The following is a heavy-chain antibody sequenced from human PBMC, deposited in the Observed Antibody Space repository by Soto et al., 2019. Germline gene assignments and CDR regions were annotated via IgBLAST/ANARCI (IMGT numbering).Heavy chain of an antibody. CDR3: ARGTQRYSSRHGGFDY. CDR1: GGTFSSYA. Sequence: SVKVSCKASGGTFSSYAISWVRQAPGQGLEWMGGIIPIFGTANYAQKFQGRVTITADESTSTAYMELSSLRSEDTAVYYCARGTQRYSSRHGGFDYWGQGTLVTVSS. V-gene: IGHV1-69*13. CDR2: IIPIFGTA. D-gene: IGHD6-13*01. J-gene: IGHJ4*02.